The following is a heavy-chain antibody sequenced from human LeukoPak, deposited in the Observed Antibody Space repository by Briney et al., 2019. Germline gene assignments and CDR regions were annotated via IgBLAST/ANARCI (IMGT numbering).Heavy chain of an antibody. V-gene: IGHV3-66*01. CDR3: ARSPDYGDYLLDY. D-gene: IGHD4-17*01. J-gene: IGHJ4*02. CDR1: GFTVSTSY. Sequence: PGGSLRLSCVASGFTVSTSYMSWVRQAPGKGLEWVSVVYSGGDTYYADSVKGRFTISRDNSKNTLYLQMNSLRAEDTAVYYCARSPDYGDYLLDYWGQGTLVTVSS. CDR2: VYSGGDT.